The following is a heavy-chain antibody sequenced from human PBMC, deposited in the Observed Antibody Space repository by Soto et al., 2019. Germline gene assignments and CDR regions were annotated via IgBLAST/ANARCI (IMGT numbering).Heavy chain of an antibody. D-gene: IGHD4-17*01. Sequence: QVQLVESGGGVVQPGRSLRLSCAASGLTFSSYGMHWVRQAPGKGLEWVAVISYDGSNKYYADSVKGRFTISRDNSKNTLYLQMNSLRAEDTAVYYCALSTAGDAFDIWGQGTMVTVSS. CDR3: ALSTAGDAFDI. J-gene: IGHJ3*02. CDR1: GLTFSSYG. CDR2: ISYDGSNK. V-gene: IGHV3-30*03.